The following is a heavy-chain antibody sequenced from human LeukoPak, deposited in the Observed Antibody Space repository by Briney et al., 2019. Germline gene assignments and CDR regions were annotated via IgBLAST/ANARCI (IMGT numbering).Heavy chain of an antibody. V-gene: IGHV3-30*02. CDR1: GFTFSSYG. CDR3: AKDATHYYDSSAPLPDY. J-gene: IGHJ4*02. CDR2: LRYDGSNK. Sequence: PGGPLSLFWAACGFTFSSYGMHGVRQAPGKGLEWVAFLRYDGSNKYYADSVKGRFTISRDNSKNTLYQQMNSLRAEDTAVYYCAKDATHYYDSSAPLPDYWGQGTLVTVSS. D-gene: IGHD3-22*01.